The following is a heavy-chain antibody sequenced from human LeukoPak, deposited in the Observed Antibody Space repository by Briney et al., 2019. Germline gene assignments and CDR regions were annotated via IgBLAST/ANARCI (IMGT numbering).Heavy chain of an antibody. D-gene: IGHD6-13*01. Sequence: GSLRLSCAASEFTFSTYGMHWVRQAPGKGLEWVAFIRYDGSDKYYADSVKGRFTISRDNSKKTLYLQMNSLRVEDTAVYYCAKRFGTSWGSWYIVWFDPWGQGTLVTVSS. CDR3: AKRFGTSWGSWYIVWFDP. J-gene: IGHJ5*02. CDR1: EFTFSTYG. V-gene: IGHV3-30*02. CDR2: IRYDGSDK.